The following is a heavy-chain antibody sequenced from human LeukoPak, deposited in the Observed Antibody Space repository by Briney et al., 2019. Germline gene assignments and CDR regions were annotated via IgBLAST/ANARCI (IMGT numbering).Heavy chain of an antibody. CDR3: ARRPKIAARAYYYYGMDV. V-gene: IGHV4-34*01. CDR1: GGSFSGYY. J-gene: IGHJ6*02. D-gene: IGHD6-6*01. Sequence: PSETLSLTCAVYGGSFSGYYWSWIRQPPGKGLEWIGEINHSGSTNYNPSLKSRVTISVDTSKNQFSLKLSSVTAADTAVYYCARRPKIAARAYYYYGMDVWGQGTTVTVSS. CDR2: INHSGST.